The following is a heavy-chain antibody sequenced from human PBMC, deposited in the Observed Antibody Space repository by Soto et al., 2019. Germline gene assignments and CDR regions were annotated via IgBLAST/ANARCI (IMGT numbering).Heavy chain of an antibody. J-gene: IGHJ4*02. V-gene: IGHV1-69*06. CDR1: GGIFSSNT. CDR3: ASKAACGGDCYAFDS. Sequence: QVYLVQSGAEVKKPGSSVKISCKASGGIFSSNTINWVRQAAGQGLEWMGGIIPLFGTANYAETFQGRVTLTADITTKTEYMELTSLRSEDTAVYYCASKAACGGDCYAFDSWGQGTLVTVSS. CDR2: IIPLFGTA. D-gene: IGHD2-21*02.